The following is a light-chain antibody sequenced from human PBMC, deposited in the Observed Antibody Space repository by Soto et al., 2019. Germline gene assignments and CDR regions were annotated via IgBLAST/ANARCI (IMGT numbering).Light chain of an antibody. CDR1: SSDVGGYNY. V-gene: IGLV2-8*01. Sequence: QSVLTQPPSASGSPGQSVTISCTGTSSDVGGYNYVSWYQQHPGKAPKLMTYEVSKRPSGVPDRFSGSKSGNTASLTVSGLQAEDEADYYCSSYPGSNNSYVFGTGTKVTVL. J-gene: IGLJ1*01. CDR3: SSYPGSNNSYV. CDR2: EVS.